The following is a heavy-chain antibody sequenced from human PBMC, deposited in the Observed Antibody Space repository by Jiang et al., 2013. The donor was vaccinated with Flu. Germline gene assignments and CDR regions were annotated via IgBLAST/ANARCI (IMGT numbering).Heavy chain of an antibody. CDR2: IIPIFGTA. CDR1: GGTFSSYA. Sequence: GAEVKKPGSSVKVSCKASGGTFSSYAISWVRQAPGQGLEWMGGIIPIFGTANYAQKFQGRATITADKSTSTAYMELSSLRSEDTAVYYCARGSSSWYVAGWFDPWGQGTLVTVSS. V-gene: IGHV1-69*06. CDR3: ARGSSSWYVAGWFDP. D-gene: IGHD6-13*01. J-gene: IGHJ5*02.